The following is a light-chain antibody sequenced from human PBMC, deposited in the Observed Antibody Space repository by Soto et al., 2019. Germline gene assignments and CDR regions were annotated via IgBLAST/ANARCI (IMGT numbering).Light chain of an antibody. Sequence: EIVLTQSPATLSLSPGERATLSCRASQSVSRSLARDQQQPGQAPRLLIYDASNRATGIPARFSGSGSGTDFTLTISSLGPEDFAVYYCQHRSNWPPWTSGQGTKAEIK. CDR2: DAS. V-gene: IGKV3-11*01. J-gene: IGKJ1*01. CDR1: QSVSRS. CDR3: QHRSNWPPWT.